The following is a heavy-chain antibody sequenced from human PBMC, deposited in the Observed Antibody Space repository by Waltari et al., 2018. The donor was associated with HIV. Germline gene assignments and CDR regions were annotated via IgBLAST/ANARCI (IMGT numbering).Heavy chain of an antibody. V-gene: IGHV3-30*18. CDR2: ISYDGNNK. Sequence: QVQLVESGGGVVQPGRSLRLSCAASGFPFSNSGMHWVRQAPGKGLGWVAVISYDGNNKNYAGAVKGRFTISRDNSKNTLYLQMNSLRADDTALYYCVKDRGTFTMINEYWGQGTLVTVSS. CDR3: VKDRGTFTMINEY. J-gene: IGHJ4*02. CDR1: GFPFSNSG. D-gene: IGHD3-22*01.